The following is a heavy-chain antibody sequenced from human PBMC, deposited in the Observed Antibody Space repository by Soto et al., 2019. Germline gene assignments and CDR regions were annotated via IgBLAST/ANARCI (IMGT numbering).Heavy chain of an antibody. Sequence: PGGSLRLSCAASGFTFSNYAMSWVRQAPGKGLQWVSGISASGGRTYYADSVKGWFTISRDNSKNTLSLQMNSLRAEDTAVYYCAKNPNGDYAGGFDFCGQGTMVTVSS. D-gene: IGHD4-17*01. J-gene: IGHJ3*01. CDR3: AKNPNGDYAGGFDF. CDR1: GFTFSNYA. CDR2: ISASGGRT. V-gene: IGHV3-23*01.